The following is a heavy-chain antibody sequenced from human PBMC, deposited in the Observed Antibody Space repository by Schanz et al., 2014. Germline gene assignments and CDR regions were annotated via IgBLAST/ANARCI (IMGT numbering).Heavy chain of an antibody. J-gene: IGHJ2*01. D-gene: IGHD2-15*01. CDR1: GGTLSSYG. CDR2: IIPIFGRA. Sequence: QVQLVQSGAEVKKPGSSVKVSCKASGGTLSSYGITWVRQAPGQGLEWMGRIIPIFGRADYAQKIQGRVTITADESTATDYVELRSLRSEGTAVYYCAAYDCSGGSCYSGGNWYFDLWGRGTLVTVSS. CDR3: AAYDCSGGSCYSGGNWYFDL. V-gene: IGHV1-69*15.